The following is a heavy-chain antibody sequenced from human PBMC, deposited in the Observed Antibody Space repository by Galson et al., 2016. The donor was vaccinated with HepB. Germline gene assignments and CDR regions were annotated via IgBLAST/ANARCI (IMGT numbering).Heavy chain of an antibody. V-gene: IGHV4-4*02. D-gene: IGHD6-19*01. CDR3: ARVPIRSSGWSLGSDYYYGMDV. J-gene: IGHJ6*02. CDR2: IYHSGSA. CDR1: GGSISSSTW. Sequence: LSLTCAVSGGSISSSTWWSWVRQPPGKGLEWIGEIYHSGSANYNPSLRSRVTISVEKSKNQFSLKLSSLTAADTAVYYCARVPIRSSGWSLGSDYYYGMDVWGQGTTVTVSS.